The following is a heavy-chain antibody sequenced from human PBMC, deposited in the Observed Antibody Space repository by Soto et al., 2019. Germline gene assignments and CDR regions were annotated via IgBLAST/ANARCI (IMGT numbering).Heavy chain of an antibody. J-gene: IGHJ6*02. Sequence: QVQLVQSGAEVKKPGASVKVSCKASGYTFTSYGISWVRQAPGQGLEWMGWISAYNGNTNYAQKLQGRVTMTTDTSTSTAYMELRSLRSDDTAVYYCARSLITHGDIVYYYYGMDVWGQGTTVTVSS. V-gene: IGHV1-18*01. CDR2: ISAYNGNT. CDR3: ARSLITHGDIVYYYYGMDV. CDR1: GYTFTSYG. D-gene: IGHD4-17*01.